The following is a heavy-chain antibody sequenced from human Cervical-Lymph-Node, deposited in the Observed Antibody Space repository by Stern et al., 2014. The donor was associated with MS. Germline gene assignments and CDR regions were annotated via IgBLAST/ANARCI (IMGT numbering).Heavy chain of an antibody. J-gene: IGHJ4*01. V-gene: IGHV5-51*01. D-gene: IGHD1-26*01. CDR1: GYSFTSHW. Sequence: VQLGQSGAEVKKPGESLKISCKGSGYSFTSHWIGWVRQMPGKGLEWMGVIYPGDSDTRYSPSFQGQVTISADKSISTAYLQWSRLKTSDTAFYYCARLGINSHVQYWGHGTLVTVSS. CDR2: IYPGDSDT. CDR3: ARLGINSHVQY.